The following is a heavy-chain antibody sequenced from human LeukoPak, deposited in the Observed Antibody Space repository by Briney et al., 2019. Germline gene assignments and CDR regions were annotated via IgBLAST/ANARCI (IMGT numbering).Heavy chain of an antibody. CDR2: IYYSGST. CDR3: VRGSTLRHYQY. CDR1: GGSISSSTYY. D-gene: IGHD3-16*01. V-gene: IGHV4-39*01. Sequence: TSETLSLTCTVSGGSISSSTYYWGWIRRPPGKGLEWIGGIYYSGSTYYNPSLKSRVTVSVDTSKNQFSLNLSSVTAADTAVYYCVRGSTLRHYQYWGQGTLVTVSS. J-gene: IGHJ4*02.